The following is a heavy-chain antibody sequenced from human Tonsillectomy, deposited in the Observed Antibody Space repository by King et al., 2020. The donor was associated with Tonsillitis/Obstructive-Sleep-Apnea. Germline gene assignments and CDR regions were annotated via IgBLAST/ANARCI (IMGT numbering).Heavy chain of an antibody. J-gene: IGHJ4*02. V-gene: IGHV3-53*01. Sequence: VQLVESGGGLIQSGGSLRLSCAASGFTVSGNYMNWVRQAPGKGREWVSVIYSVVSTHYADSVKGRFTISRDNSKNTVYLQMNSLKTEDTAVYYCARSPTVTTSFYFDYWGQGTLVTVSS. CDR1: GFTVSGNY. D-gene: IGHD4-17*01. CDR2: IYSVVST. CDR3: ARSPTVTTSFYFDY.